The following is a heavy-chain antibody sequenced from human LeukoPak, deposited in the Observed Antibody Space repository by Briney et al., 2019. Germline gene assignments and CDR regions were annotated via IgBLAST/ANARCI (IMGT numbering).Heavy chain of an antibody. CDR2: IWFDGIEK. D-gene: IGHD1/OR15-1a*01. CDR1: GFTFSTYG. Sequence: PGGSLRLSCAASGFTFSTYGMHWVRQAPGKGLEWVAFIWFDGIEKYYADSAKGRFTISRDNSKNTLYLQMSSLRAEDSAIYYCATEQEGRRAAFDYWGQGTLVTVSS. V-gene: IGHV3-30*02. CDR3: ATEQEGRRAAFDY. J-gene: IGHJ4*02.